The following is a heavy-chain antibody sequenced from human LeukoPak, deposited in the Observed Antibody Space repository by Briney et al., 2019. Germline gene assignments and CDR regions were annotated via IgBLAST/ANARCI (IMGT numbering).Heavy chain of an antibody. J-gene: IGHJ4*02. V-gene: IGHV3-23*01. CDR3: ARGLEAAAGLFDY. CDR2: ISASGGTT. Sequence: GGSLRLSCAASGFTFSNFAMSWVRQAPGKGLEWVSSISASGGTTYYADSVKGRFTISRDNSKNTFNLQMNSLRAEDTALYYCARGLEAAAGLFDYWGQGTLVTVSS. D-gene: IGHD6-13*01. CDR1: GFTFSNFA.